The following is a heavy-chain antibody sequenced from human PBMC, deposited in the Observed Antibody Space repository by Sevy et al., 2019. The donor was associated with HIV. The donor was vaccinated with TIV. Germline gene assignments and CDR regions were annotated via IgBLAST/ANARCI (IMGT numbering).Heavy chain of an antibody. Sequence: GESLKISCKASGYNFISYWIAWVRQKPGKGLEWVGMVFPGGSDVRHSPTLEGQVTISVDKSISAAYLQWNSLEASDTAIYYCARGGHLSLDGFDFWGLGTMVTVSS. CDR3: ARGGHLSLDGFDF. D-gene: IGHD2-15*01. CDR1: GYNFISYW. CDR2: VFPGGSDV. V-gene: IGHV5-51*01. J-gene: IGHJ3*01.